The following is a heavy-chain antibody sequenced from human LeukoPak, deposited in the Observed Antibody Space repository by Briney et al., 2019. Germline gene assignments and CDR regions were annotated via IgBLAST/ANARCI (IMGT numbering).Heavy chain of an antibody. J-gene: IGHJ3*02. V-gene: IGHV3-23*01. CDR3: AKDFESGYYIGQSLWHVRAPESRAAFDI. D-gene: IGHD3-3*01. CDR1: GFTFSSYG. CDR2: ISSSGGST. Sequence: PGGSLRLFCAASGFTFSSYGMSWVRQAPGKGLEWVSDISSSGGSTSYADSVKGRFTISRDNSKSTLYLQMNSLRAEDTAVYYCAKDFESGYYIGQSLWHVRAPESRAAFDIWGQGTMVTVSS.